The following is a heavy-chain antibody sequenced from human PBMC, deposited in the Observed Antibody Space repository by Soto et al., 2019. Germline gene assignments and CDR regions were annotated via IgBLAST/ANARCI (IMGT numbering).Heavy chain of an antibody. V-gene: IGHV3-23*01. D-gene: IGHD5-18*01. CDR2: ITHSSDGS. CDR3: ARGGPRDGYRDLDY. CDR1: GFTFPTYA. Sequence: EVQLLESGGDLVQPGGSLRLSCAASGFTFPTYAMTWVRRAPGKGLEWVSTITHSSDGSYYADSVMGRFTISRENSKHTLYLQMSGLRAEDPAVYYCARGGPRDGYRDLDYWGQGTQVTVSS. J-gene: IGHJ4*02.